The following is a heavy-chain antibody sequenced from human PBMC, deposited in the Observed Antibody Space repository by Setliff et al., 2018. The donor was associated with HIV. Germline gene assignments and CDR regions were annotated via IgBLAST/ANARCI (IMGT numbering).Heavy chain of an antibody. CDR2: IYTSGST. J-gene: IGHJ6*03. CDR1: GGSISSGTYY. V-gene: IGHV4-61*09. CDR3: ARGYGNYYYYYMDV. D-gene: IGHD4-17*01. Sequence: LSETLSLTCTVSGGSISSGTYYWSWIRQPAGRGLEWIGHIYTSGSTNYNPSLKSRVTISLDTSKNHFSLKLSSVTAADTAVYYCARGYGNYYYYYMDVWGKGTTVTVSS.